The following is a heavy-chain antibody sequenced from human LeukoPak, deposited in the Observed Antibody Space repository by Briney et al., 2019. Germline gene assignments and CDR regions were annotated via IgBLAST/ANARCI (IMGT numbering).Heavy chain of an antibody. V-gene: IGHV1-18*01. D-gene: IGHD3-22*01. Sequence: ASVKVSCEASGYTFTSYGISWVRQAPGQGLEWMGWISAYNGNTNYAQKLQGRVTMTTDTSTSTAYMELRSLRSEDTAVYYCATDHLYYYDSSGYYYADYWGQGTLVTVSS. CDR1: GYTFTSYG. CDR3: ATDHLYYYDSSGYYYADY. J-gene: IGHJ4*02. CDR2: ISAYNGNT.